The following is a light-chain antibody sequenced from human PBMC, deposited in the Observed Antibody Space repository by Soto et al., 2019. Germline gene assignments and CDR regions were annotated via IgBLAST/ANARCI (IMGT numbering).Light chain of an antibody. V-gene: IGKV3-20*01. CDR3: QQYASSPPYT. CDR2: GSS. Sequence: EVVLTQSPGTLSLSPGERATLSFRASQSVSNNYFAWYQQKPGQAPRLLIFGSSDRATGIPDRFSGSGSGTDFTLTISRLEPEDFAVYYCQQYASSPPYTFGQGTKLEIK. J-gene: IGKJ2*01. CDR1: QSVSNNY.